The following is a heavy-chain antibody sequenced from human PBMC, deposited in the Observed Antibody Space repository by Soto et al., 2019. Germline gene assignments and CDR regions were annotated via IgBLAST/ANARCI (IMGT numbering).Heavy chain of an antibody. J-gene: IGHJ6*03. CDR3: AREQLVRYYYYYMDV. V-gene: IGHV4-59*01. CDR2: IYYSGST. CDR1: GGSISSYY. Sequence: SETLSLTCTVSGGSISSYYWSWIRQPPGKGLEWIGYIYYSGSTNYNPSLKSRVTISVDTSKNQFSLKLSSVTAADTAVYYCAREQLVRYYYYYMDVWGKGTTVTVSS. D-gene: IGHD6-13*01.